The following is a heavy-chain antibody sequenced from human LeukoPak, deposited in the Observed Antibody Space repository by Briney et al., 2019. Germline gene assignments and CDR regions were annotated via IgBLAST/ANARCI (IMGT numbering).Heavy chain of an antibody. V-gene: IGHV4-34*01. J-gene: IGHJ5*02. Sequence: PSETLSLTCAVYGGSFSGYYWSWIRQPPGKGLEWIGEINHSGSTNYNPSLKSRVTISVDTSKNQFSLKLSSVTAADTAVYYCARYCGGDCYSGLNWFDPWGQGTLVTVFS. CDR1: GGSFSGYY. CDR3: ARYCGGDCYSGLNWFDP. D-gene: IGHD2-21*02. CDR2: INHSGST.